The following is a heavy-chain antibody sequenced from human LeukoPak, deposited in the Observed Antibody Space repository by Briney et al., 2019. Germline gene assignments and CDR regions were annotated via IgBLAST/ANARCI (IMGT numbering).Heavy chain of an antibody. CDR2: ISYDGSNK. CDR1: GFTFSSYA. D-gene: IGHD4-17*01. J-gene: IGHJ6*02. CDR3: ARSYGSLTYYYYGMDV. V-gene: IGHV3-30*04. Sequence: GGSLRLSGAASGFTFSSYAMHWVRQAPGKGLEWGAVISYDGSNKYYADSVKGRFTISRDNSKNTLYLQMNSLRAEDTAVYYCARSYGSLTYYYYGMDVWGQGTTVTVSS.